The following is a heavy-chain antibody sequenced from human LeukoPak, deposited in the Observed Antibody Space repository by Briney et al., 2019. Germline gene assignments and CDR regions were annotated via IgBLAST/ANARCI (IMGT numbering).Heavy chain of an antibody. D-gene: IGHD6-19*01. V-gene: IGHV3-23*01. CDR1: GFPFSSYW. J-gene: IGHJ4*02. CDR3: AKIRQWQPGDYFDY. CDR2: ISGSGGST. Sequence: GGSLRLSCAASGFPFSSYWMSWVRQAPGKGLEWVSAISGSGGSTYYADSVKGRFTISRDNSKNTLYLQMNSLRAEDTAVYYCAKIRQWQPGDYFDYWGQGTLVTVSS.